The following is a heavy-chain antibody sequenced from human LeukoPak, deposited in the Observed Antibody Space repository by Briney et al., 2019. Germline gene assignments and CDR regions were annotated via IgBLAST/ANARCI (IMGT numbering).Heavy chain of an antibody. CDR2: IILIFGTA. J-gene: IGHJ4*02. CDR3: ARDLDSGSYYFDY. CDR1: GGTFSSYA. V-gene: IGHV1-69*05. D-gene: IGHD1-26*01. Sequence: ASVKVSCKASGGTFSSYAISWVRQAPGQGLEWMGRIILIFGTANYAQKFQGRVTITTDESTSTAYMELSSLRSEDTAVYYCARDLDSGSYYFDYWGQGTLVTVSS.